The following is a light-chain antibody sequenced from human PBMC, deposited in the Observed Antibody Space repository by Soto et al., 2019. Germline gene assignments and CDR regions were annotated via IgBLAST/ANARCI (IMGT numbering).Light chain of an antibody. V-gene: IGLV2-14*01. CDR2: EVS. J-gene: IGLJ3*02. CDR3: SSYTSSGTWV. Sequence: QSALTQPASVSGSPGQSVTISCTGTSGGGGGYKSVSWYQQHPGKAPKLMIYEVSYRPSGVSYRFSGSKSGNTASLTISGLQAEDEADYYCSSYTSSGTWVFGGGTKLTVL. CDR1: SGGGGGYKS.